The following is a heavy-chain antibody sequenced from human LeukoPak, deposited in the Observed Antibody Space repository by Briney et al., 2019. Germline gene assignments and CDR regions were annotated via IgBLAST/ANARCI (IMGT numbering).Heavy chain of an antibody. Sequence: SVKVSCRASGYTFTGYYISWVRQAPGQGLEWMGRIIPILGIANYAQKFQGRVTITADKSTSTAYMELSSLRSEDTAVYYCARPFLEWLTDYGMDVWGQGTTVTVSS. CDR1: GYTFTGYY. V-gene: IGHV1-69*02. J-gene: IGHJ6*02. CDR3: ARPFLEWLTDYGMDV. D-gene: IGHD3-3*02. CDR2: IIPILGIA.